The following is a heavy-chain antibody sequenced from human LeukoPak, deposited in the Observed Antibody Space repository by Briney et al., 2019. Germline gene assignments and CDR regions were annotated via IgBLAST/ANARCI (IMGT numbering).Heavy chain of an antibody. CDR2: INHSGST. Sequence: SETLSLTCAVYGGSFSGYYWSWIRQPPGKGLEWIGEINHSGSTNYNPSLKSRVTMSVDTSKNQFSLKLSSVTAADTAVYYCARDSPKLRHLDPWGQGTLVTVSS. D-gene: IGHD4-17*01. V-gene: IGHV4-34*01. CDR1: GGSFSGYY. J-gene: IGHJ5*02. CDR3: ARDSPKLRHLDP.